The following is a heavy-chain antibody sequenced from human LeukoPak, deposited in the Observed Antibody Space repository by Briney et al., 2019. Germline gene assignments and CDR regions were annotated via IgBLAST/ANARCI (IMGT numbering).Heavy chain of an antibody. V-gene: IGHV1-46*01. CDR2: INPSGGSA. CDR3: AREDYFASGGTSY. D-gene: IGHD3-10*01. J-gene: IGHJ4*02. CDR1: GNTFTSYY. Sequence: GASVKVSCKASGNTFTSYYLHWVRQAPGQGLEWMGIINPSGGSATYAQKFQGRVTMTRDTSTSTVYMELSGLRSEDTAVYYCAREDYFASGGTSYWGQGSLVTVSS.